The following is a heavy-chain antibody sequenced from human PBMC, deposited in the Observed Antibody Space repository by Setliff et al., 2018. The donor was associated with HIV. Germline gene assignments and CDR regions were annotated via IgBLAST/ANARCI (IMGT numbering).Heavy chain of an antibody. Sequence: ASVKVSCKLSGYTLTELSMHWVRQAPGEGLEWMGGFDPEDGETIYAEKFQGRVTITADTSASTMYMELSSLRSEDTAVYYCARVGNNRLQFFDHWGQGTLVTVSS. D-gene: IGHD5-12*01. V-gene: IGHV1-24*01. CDR2: FDPEDGET. J-gene: IGHJ4*02. CDR3: ARVGNNRLQFFDH. CDR1: GYTLTELS.